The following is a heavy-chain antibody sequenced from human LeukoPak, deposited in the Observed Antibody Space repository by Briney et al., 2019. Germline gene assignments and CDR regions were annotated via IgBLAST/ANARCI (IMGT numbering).Heavy chain of an antibody. J-gene: IGHJ3*02. CDR3: AKDGRYYYDRSDAFDI. Sequence: GGSLRLSCAASGFTFSSYAMRWVRQAPGKGLEWVSAISGSGGSTYYADSVKGRFTISRDNSKNTLYLQMNSLRAEDTAVYYCAKDGRYYYDRSDAFDIWGQGTMVTVSS. CDR2: ISGSGGST. V-gene: IGHV3-23*01. CDR1: GFTFSSYA. D-gene: IGHD3-22*01.